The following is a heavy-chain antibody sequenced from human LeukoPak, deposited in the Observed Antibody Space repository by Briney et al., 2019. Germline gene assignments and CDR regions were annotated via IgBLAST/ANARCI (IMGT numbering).Heavy chain of an antibody. CDR3: ARLGFSYARDY. J-gene: IGHJ4*02. CDR2: ISSSSSPI. V-gene: IGHV3-48*01. CDR1: GFTFSSYS. Sequence: GGSLRLSCAASGFTFSSYSMNWVRQAPGKGLEWVSYISSSSSPIYYADSVKGRFIISRDKAKNSLSLQMNSLRGEDTAVYYCARLGFSYARDYWGQGTLVTVSS. D-gene: IGHD5-18*01.